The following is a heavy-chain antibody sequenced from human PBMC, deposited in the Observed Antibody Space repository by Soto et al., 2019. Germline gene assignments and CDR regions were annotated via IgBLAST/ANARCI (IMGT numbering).Heavy chain of an antibody. CDR1: GGTFSSYA. CDR3: AFRVGYYYDYGMDV. J-gene: IGHJ6*04. Sequence: QVQLVQSGAEVKKPGSSVKVSCKASGGTFSSYAISWVRQAPGQGLAWMGGIIPIFGTANYAQKFQSRVTITADESTSTASMELSSLISEDTAVYYCAFRVGYYYDYGMDVWGKGTTVTVSS. D-gene: IGHD1-26*01. CDR2: IIPIFGTA. V-gene: IGHV1-69*01.